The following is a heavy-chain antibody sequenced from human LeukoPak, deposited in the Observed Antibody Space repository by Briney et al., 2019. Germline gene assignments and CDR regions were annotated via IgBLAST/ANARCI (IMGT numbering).Heavy chain of an antibody. D-gene: IGHD3-3*01. V-gene: IGHV3-7*03. CDR2: IKQDGSEK. Sequence: GGSLRLSCAASGFTFSSYWMSWVRQAPGKGLEWVANIKQDGSEKYYVDSVKGRFTISRDNAKNSLYLQMNSLRAEDTAVYYCARDMERSSYDFWSGYLMDMDVWGQGTTVTVSS. CDR3: ARDMERSSYDFWSGYLMDMDV. CDR1: GFTFSSYW. J-gene: IGHJ6*02.